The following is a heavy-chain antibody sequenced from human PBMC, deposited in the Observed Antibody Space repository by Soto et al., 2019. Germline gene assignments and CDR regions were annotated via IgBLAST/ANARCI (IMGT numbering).Heavy chain of an antibody. CDR2: LKNDVIVR. D-gene: IGHD5-12*01. CDR1: GFNFRTYW. Sequence: PGGSLRLPCAASGFNFRTYWMTWVRQAPGKVLLFVATLKNDVIVRYFLDSVKGRFIVSRDDAKNSLYLQMNSLRVEDTVVYICSIDRVSGYTKQFYQLDVRGKGTTVTVSS. V-gene: IGHV3-7*01. CDR3: SIDRVSGYTKQFYQLDV. J-gene: IGHJ6*03.